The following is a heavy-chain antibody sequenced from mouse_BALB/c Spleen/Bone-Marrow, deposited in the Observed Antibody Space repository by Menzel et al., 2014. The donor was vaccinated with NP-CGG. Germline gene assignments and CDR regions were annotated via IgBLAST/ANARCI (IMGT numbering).Heavy chain of an antibody. CDR1: GFTFSDYG. J-gene: IGHJ3*01. CDR2: ISTLAYSI. V-gene: IGHV5-15*02. CDR3: ARDVGYPGGCAY. D-gene: IGHD2-2*01. Sequence: DVHLVESGGGLVQPGGSRKISCAASGFTFSDYGMAWVRQAPGKGPEWVAFISTLAYSIYYADTVTGRFTISRENAKNTVYLEMSILRSEDTAMYYCARDVGYPGGCAYWGQGTLVTVSA.